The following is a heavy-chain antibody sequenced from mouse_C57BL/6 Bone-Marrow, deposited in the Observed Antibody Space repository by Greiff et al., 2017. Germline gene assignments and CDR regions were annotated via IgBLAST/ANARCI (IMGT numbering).Heavy chain of an antibody. Sequence: EVQVVESGGGLVKPGGSLKLSCAASGFTFSDYGMHWVRQAPEKGLEWVAYISSGSSTFYYAATVNGRFNLSSDNAKNTLCRQITSLRAEDTAMYYCARKCTTVVATRYAMDYWGQGTSVTVSS. CDR3: ARKCTTVVATRYAMDY. J-gene: IGHJ4*01. CDR1: GFTFSDYG. CDR2: ISSGSSTF. V-gene: IGHV5-17*01. D-gene: IGHD1-1*01.